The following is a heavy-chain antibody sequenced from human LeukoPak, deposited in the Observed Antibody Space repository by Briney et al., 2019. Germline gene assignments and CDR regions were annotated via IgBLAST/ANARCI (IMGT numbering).Heavy chain of an antibody. J-gene: IGHJ4*02. D-gene: IGHD1-26*01. CDR2: INEDGSEK. CDR3: ARDKVVGASRFEY. CDR1: GFTVSRNY. V-gene: IGHV3-7*01. Sequence: PGGSLRLSCAASGFTVSRNYMSWVRQVPGKGLEWMANINEDGSEKNYVDSVKGRFTISRDNAKNLVYLQLNSLRVEDTAVYYCARDKVVGASRFEYWGQGTQVMVSS.